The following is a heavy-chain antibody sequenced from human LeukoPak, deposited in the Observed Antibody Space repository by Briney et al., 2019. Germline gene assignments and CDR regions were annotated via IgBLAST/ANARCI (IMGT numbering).Heavy chain of an antibody. CDR3: ARGVMGFSYYYYMDV. V-gene: IGHV4-61*10. Sequence: SETLSLTCTVSGGSISSGSYYWSWIRQPAGKGLEWIGYVHHSGSTNRNPSLASRATISVDTSKNHFSLRLRSVSAADTAIYYCARGVMGFSYYYYMDVWGKGTTVTVSS. CDR1: GGSISSGSYY. D-gene: IGHD2-8*01. CDR2: VHHSGST. J-gene: IGHJ6*03.